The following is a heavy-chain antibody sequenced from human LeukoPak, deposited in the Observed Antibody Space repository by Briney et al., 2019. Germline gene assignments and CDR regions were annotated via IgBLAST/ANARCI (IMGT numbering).Heavy chain of an antibody. Sequence: SETLSLTCTVSGGSISSGDYYWSWIRQPPGKGLEWIGYIYYSGSTYYNPSLKSRVTISVDTSKNQFSLKLSSVTAADTAVYYCAWGQQLIRFDPWGQGTLVTVSS. CDR3: AWGQQLIRFDP. CDR2: IYYSGST. CDR1: GGSISSGDYY. J-gene: IGHJ5*02. D-gene: IGHD6-13*01. V-gene: IGHV4-30-4*01.